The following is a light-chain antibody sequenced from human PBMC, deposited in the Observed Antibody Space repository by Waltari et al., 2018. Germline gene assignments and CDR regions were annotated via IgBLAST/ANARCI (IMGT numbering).Light chain of an antibody. CDR1: QSVSTN. V-gene: IGKV3-15*01. CDR3: QQYNVWPHT. CDR2: AAS. J-gene: IGKJ2*01. Sequence: EIVVTQSPATLSVSTGDTATVSCRASQSVSTNLAWYQHKPGQAPRLLIHAASTRATAIPARFSGSGSGTEFTLTVSSLLSEDSAVYYCQQYNVWPHTFGQGTRLEIK.